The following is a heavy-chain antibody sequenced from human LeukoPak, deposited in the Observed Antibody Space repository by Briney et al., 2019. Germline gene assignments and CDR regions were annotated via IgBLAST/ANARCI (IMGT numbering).Heavy chain of an antibody. CDR3: AKDPRRVARLITFGGGRPYYFDY. J-gene: IGHJ4*02. CDR1: GFTFSSYR. D-gene: IGHD3-16*01. Sequence: GSLRLSCAASGFTFSSYRMNWVRQAPGKGLVWVSRINSDGSSTSYADSVKGRFTISRDNAKNTLYLQMNSLRAEDTAVYYCAKDPRRVARLITFGGGRPYYFDYWGQGTLVTVSS. V-gene: IGHV3-74*01. CDR2: INSDGSST.